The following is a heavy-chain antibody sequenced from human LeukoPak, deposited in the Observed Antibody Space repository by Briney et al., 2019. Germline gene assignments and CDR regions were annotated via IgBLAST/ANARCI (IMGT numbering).Heavy chain of an antibody. Sequence: GGSLRLSCAASGFTFDDYAMHWVRQAPGKGLEWVSLISGDGDSTYYADSVKGRFTISRDNSKNSLYLQMNSLRTEDTALFYCAKDKYSYGDNFDYWGQGNLVRVSS. CDR3: AKDKYSYGDNFDY. D-gene: IGHD5-18*01. CDR1: GFTFDDYA. J-gene: IGHJ4*02. CDR2: ISGDGDST. V-gene: IGHV3-43*02.